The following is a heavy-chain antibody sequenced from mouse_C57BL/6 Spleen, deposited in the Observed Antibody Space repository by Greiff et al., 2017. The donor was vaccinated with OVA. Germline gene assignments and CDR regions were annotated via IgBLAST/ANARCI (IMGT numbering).Heavy chain of an antibody. Sequence: VKLVESGPELVKPGASVKISCKASGYAFSSSWMNWVKQRPGKGLEWIGRIYPGDGDTNYNGKFKGKATLTADKSSSTAYMQLSSLTSEDSAVYFCAREAYYSNYFDYWGQGTTLTVSS. D-gene: IGHD2-5*01. CDR1: GYAFSSSW. CDR2: IYPGDGDT. CDR3: AREAYYSNYFDY. J-gene: IGHJ2*01. V-gene: IGHV1-82*01.